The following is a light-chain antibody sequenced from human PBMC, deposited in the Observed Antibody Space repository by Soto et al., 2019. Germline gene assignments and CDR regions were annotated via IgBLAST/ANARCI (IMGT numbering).Light chain of an antibody. J-gene: IGKJ1*01. CDR3: QHYGYSKWT. Sequence: DLQMAHSPSTLSGSVGDRATITCRASQSISSWLAWYQQKPGKAPKLLIYKASSLESGVPSRFSGIGSGTEFTLTITRLEPEDSAVYFCQHYGYSKWTFGQGTKVDIK. CDR1: QSISSW. CDR2: KAS. V-gene: IGKV1-5*03.